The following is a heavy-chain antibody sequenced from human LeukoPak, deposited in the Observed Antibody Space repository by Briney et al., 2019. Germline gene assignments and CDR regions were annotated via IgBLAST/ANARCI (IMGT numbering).Heavy chain of an antibody. J-gene: IGHJ6*02. Sequence: SETLSLTCTVSGGPISSGGYYWSWIRQHPGKGLEWIGYIYYSGSTYYNPSLKSRVTISVDTSKNQFSLKLSSVTAADTAVYYCARSYDFWDYGMDAWGQGTTVTVSS. CDR2: IYYSGST. CDR1: GGPISSGGYY. D-gene: IGHD3-3*01. CDR3: ARSYDFWDYGMDA. V-gene: IGHV4-31*03.